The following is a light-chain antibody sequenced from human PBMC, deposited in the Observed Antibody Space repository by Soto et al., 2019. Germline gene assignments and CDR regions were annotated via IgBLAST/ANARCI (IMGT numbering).Light chain of an antibody. J-gene: IGLJ3*02. CDR1: SSNTGAGYD. CDR2: SNN. Sequence: QSVLTQPPSVSGAPGQRVTMSCTGSSSNTGAGYDVHWYQQLPGTAPKLLIYSNNNRPSGVPDRFSGSKSGTSASLAITGLQAEDEADYYCPSFDSSLSGWVFGGGTKLTVL. CDR3: PSFDSSLSGWV. V-gene: IGLV1-40*01.